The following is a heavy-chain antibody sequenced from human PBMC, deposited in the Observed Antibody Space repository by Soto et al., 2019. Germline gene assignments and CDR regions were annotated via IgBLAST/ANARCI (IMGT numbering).Heavy chain of an antibody. CDR3: ARVYKPAFDYYYYGMDV. J-gene: IGHJ6*02. CDR1: GFTFSSYW. Sequence: HPGGSLRLSCAASGFTFSSYWMRWVRQAPGKGLVWVSRINSDGSSTSYADSVKGRFTISRDNAKNTLYLQMNSLRAEDTAVYYCARVYKPAFDYYYYGMDVWGQGTTVTVSS. D-gene: IGHD1-20*01. V-gene: IGHV3-74*01. CDR2: INSDGSST.